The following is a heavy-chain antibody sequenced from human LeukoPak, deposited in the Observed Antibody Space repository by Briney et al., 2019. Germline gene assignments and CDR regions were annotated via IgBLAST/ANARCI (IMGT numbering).Heavy chain of an antibody. Sequence: ASVKVSCKASGYTFTSYGISWVRQAPGQGLEWMGWIGAYNGNTNYAQKLQGRVTMTTDTSTSTAYMELRSLRSDDTAVYYCARGFCSGGSCLEWFDPWGQGTLVTVSS. V-gene: IGHV1-18*01. D-gene: IGHD2-15*01. CDR1: GYTFTSYG. J-gene: IGHJ5*02. CDR2: IGAYNGNT. CDR3: ARGFCSGGSCLEWFDP.